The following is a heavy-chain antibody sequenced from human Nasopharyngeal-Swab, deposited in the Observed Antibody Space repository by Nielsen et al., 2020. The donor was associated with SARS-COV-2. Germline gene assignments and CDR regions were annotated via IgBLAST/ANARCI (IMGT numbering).Heavy chain of an antibody. D-gene: IGHD4-11*01. J-gene: IGHJ6*02. V-gene: IGHV1-18*01. CDR3: AVTTVTTSSYYYYYGMDV. CDR1: GYTFTSYG. Sequence: ASVKVSCKASGYTFTSYGISWVRQAPGQGLEWMGWISAYNGNTNYAQKLQGRVTMTTDTSTSTAYMELRSLRSDDTAEYYCAVTTVTTSSYYYYYGMDVWGQGTTVTVSS. CDR2: ISAYNGNT.